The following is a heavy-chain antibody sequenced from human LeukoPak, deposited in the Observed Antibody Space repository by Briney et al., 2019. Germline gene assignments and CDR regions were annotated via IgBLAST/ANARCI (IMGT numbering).Heavy chain of an antibody. Sequence: AAKVLYKAAGGTFSSHAISWVRQDPGQGLEWMGRIIPILGIANYAQKFQGRVTITADKSTSTAYMELSSLRSEDTAVYYCARSNHLGYCSGGSCYLDYWGQGTLVTVSS. CDR3: ARSNHLGYCSGGSCYLDY. J-gene: IGHJ4*02. CDR1: GGTFSSHA. D-gene: IGHD2-15*01. CDR2: IIPILGIA. V-gene: IGHV1-69*04.